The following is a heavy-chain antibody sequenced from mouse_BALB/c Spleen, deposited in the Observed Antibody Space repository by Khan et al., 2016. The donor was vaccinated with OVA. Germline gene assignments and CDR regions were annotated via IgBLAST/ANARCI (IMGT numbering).Heavy chain of an antibody. CDR1: GFSFSSYS. J-gene: IGHJ4*01. CDR2: ISSGGTFT. D-gene: IGHD2-2*01. CDR3: ARHEDYYGYGQGDY. V-gene: IGHV5-9-3*01. Sequence: EVELVESGGGLVKPGGSLKLSCAASGFSFSSYSMSWVRQTPEKRLEWVATISSGGTFTYYPDSVKGRFTISRDNAKNTLFLQMSSLKSEDTAIYYCARHEDYYGYGQGDYWGQGTSLTVSS.